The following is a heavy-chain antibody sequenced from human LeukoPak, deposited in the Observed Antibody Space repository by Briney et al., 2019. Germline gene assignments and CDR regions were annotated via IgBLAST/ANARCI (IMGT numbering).Heavy chain of an antibody. Sequence: GGSRRLSCVASGFTFSSYWMHWVRQDPRKGLEWVSAISGSGGSTYYADSVKGRFTISRDNSKNTLYLQMNSLRAEDTAVYYCAKSPIVLMVYAMGDYWGQGTLVTVSS. V-gene: IGHV3-23*01. CDR2: ISGSGGST. CDR1: GFTFSSYW. J-gene: IGHJ4*02. D-gene: IGHD2-8*01. CDR3: AKSPIVLMVYAMGDY.